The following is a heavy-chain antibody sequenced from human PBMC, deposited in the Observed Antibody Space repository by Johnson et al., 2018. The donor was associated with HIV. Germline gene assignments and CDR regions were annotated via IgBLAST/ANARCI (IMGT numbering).Heavy chain of an antibody. Sequence: QVQLVESGGGVVQPGRSLRLSCAVSGIIFSHYGMHWVRQAPGKGLEWVALISYDGSKTYYVDSVKGRFTISRDNSKNTLYLQMNSLKTEDTAVYYCTRSIAATGRDALDIWGQGTMVTVSS. V-gene: IGHV3-30*03. J-gene: IGHJ3*02. CDR2: ISYDGSKT. D-gene: IGHD6-13*01. CDR3: TRSIAATGRDALDI. CDR1: GIIFSHYG.